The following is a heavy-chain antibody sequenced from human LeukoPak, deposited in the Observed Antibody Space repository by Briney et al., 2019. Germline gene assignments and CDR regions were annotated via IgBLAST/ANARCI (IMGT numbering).Heavy chain of an antibody. Sequence: SETLSLTCAVYGGSFSGYYWSWIRQPPGKGLEWIGEINHSGSTNYNPSLKSRVTISVDTSKNQFSLKLSSVTAADTAVYYCARETTVTTGALDIWGQGTMVTVSS. CDR1: GGSFSGYY. CDR2: INHSGST. D-gene: IGHD4-17*01. V-gene: IGHV4-34*01. J-gene: IGHJ3*02. CDR3: ARETTVTTGALDI.